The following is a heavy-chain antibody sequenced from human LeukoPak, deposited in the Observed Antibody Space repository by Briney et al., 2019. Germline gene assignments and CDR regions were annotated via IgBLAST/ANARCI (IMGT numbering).Heavy chain of an antibody. J-gene: IGHJ3*02. CDR1: GGSISSGGYY. Sequence: SETLSLTCTVSGGSISSGGYYWSWIRQHPGKGLEWIGYIYYSRSTYYNPSLKSRVTISVDTSKNQFSLKLSSVTAADTAVYYCARAVRGLGDAFDIWGQGTMVTVSS. D-gene: IGHD3-10*01. CDR2: IYYSRST. CDR3: ARAVRGLGDAFDI. V-gene: IGHV4-31*03.